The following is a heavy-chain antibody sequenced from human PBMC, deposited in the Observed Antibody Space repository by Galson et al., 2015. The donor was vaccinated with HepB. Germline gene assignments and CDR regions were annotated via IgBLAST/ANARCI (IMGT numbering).Heavy chain of an antibody. J-gene: IGHJ4*02. Sequence: SLRLSCAASGFTVSSNYMSWVRQAPGKGLEWVSVIYSGGSINYADSVKGRFTISRDNSKNTLYLQMNSLRAEDTAVYYCARDSAGGGLHFDYWGQGTLVTVSS. CDR1: GFTVSSNY. V-gene: IGHV3-66*01. CDR2: IYSGGSI. D-gene: IGHD2-8*02. CDR3: ARDSAGGGLHFDY.